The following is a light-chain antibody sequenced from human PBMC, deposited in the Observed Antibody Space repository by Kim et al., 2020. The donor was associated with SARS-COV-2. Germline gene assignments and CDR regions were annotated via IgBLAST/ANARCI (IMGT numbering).Light chain of an antibody. CDR3: GTWDNSLGAGV. CDR2: DND. V-gene: IGLV1-51*01. Sequence: GQKVTISCSGSTSNIGINYISWYQQLPGAAPQLLIYDNDVRPSGVPDRFSGSRSGTSATLVITGLQTGDEADYYCGTWDNSLGAGVFGGGTQLTVL. CDR1: TSNIGINY. J-gene: IGLJ3*02.